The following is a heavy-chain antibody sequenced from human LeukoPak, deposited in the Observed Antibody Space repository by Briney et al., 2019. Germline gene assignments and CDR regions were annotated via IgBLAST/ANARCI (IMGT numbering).Heavy chain of an antibody. J-gene: IGHJ4*02. V-gene: IGHV1-69*13. CDR2: IIPIFGTA. D-gene: IGHD2-21*01. Sequence: SVKVSCKASGGTVSSYAISWVRQAPGQGLEWMGGIIPIFGTANYAQKFQGRVTITADESTSTAYMELSSLRSEDTAVYYCARGPLGDPAHFDYWGQGTLVTVSS. CDR1: GGTVSSYA. CDR3: ARGPLGDPAHFDY.